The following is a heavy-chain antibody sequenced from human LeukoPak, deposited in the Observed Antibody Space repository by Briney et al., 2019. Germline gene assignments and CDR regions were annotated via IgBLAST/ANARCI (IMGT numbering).Heavy chain of an antibody. J-gene: IGHJ4*02. CDR3: ARDGEYYDSSGYYQKDFDY. CDR2: IVSIGSTI. V-gene: IGHV3-48*03. CDR1: GFTFSSYE. Sequence: GGSLRLSCAASGFTFSSYEMNWVRQAPGKGPGGVSYIVSIGSTIYYADSVKGRFTISRDNAKNSLYLQMNSLRAEDTAVYYCARDGEYYDSSGYYQKDFDYWGQGTLVTVSS. D-gene: IGHD3-22*01.